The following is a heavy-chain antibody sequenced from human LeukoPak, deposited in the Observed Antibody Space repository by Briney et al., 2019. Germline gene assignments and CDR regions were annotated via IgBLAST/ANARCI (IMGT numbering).Heavy chain of an antibody. CDR2: IYTSGST. J-gene: IGHJ6*03. Sequence: KPSETLSLTCTVSGGSISSYYWSWLRQPPGKGLEWIGYIYTSGSTNYNPSLKSRVTISVDTSKNQFSLKLSSVTAADTAVYYCARQVRAGYQLLPYYMDVWGKGTTVTVSS. CDR1: GGSISSYY. CDR3: ARQVRAGYQLLPYYMDV. V-gene: IGHV4-4*09. D-gene: IGHD2-2*01.